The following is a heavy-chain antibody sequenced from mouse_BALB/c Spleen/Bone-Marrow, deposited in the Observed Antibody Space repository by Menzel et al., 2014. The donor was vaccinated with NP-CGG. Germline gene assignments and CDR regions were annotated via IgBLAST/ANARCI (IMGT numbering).Heavy chain of an antibody. CDR1: GFSLTSYG. J-gene: IGHJ4*01. Sequence: QVQLQQSGPGLVAPSQSLSITCTVSGFSLTSYGVHWVRQPPGRVLEWLGVIWAGGSTNYNSALMSRLSISKDNSKSQVFLKMNSLQTDDTAMYYCARGSYYEGAMDYWGQGTSVTVSS. D-gene: IGHD1-1*01. V-gene: IGHV2-9*02. CDR2: IWAGGST. CDR3: ARGSYYEGAMDY.